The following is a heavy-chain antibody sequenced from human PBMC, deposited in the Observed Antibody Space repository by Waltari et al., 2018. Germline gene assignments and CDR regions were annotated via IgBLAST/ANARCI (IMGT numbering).Heavy chain of an antibody. V-gene: IGHV3-21*04. Sequence: EVKLVESGGGLVKPGGSLRLSCVASGFTFSDYCMNWVRQAPGKGLEWVVSISSSSGYRYVAESVMGRFTISSDNDEDSVFLQMNSLRAEDTALYYCAGYSSGWLIESWGQGTQVTVSS. CDR3: AGYSSGWLIES. D-gene: IGHD6-19*01. J-gene: IGHJ5*01. CDR1: GFTFSDYC. CDR2: ISSSSGYR.